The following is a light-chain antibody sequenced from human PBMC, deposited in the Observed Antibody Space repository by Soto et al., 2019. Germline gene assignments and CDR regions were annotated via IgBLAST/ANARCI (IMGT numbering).Light chain of an antibody. Sequence: EIVMTQSPATLSVSPGERATLSCRASQSVSSILAWYQQKPGQAPRLLIYGASTRATGIPARFSGSGSGTEFTLTISSLQSEDFAVYYCQQYNNWPPEITFGPGTKVDIK. J-gene: IGKJ3*01. CDR3: QQYNNWPPEIT. CDR2: GAS. V-gene: IGKV3-15*01. CDR1: QSVSSI.